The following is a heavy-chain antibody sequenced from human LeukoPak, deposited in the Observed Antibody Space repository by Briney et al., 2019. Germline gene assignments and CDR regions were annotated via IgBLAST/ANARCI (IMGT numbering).Heavy chain of an antibody. CDR2: ISYDGSNK. CDR1: GFTFSSYA. CDR3: AREPAPIVVVPAASRYYYYYYGMDV. Sequence: GGSLRLSCAASGFTFSSYAMHWVRQAPGKGLEWVAAISYDGSNKYYADSVKGRFTISRDNSKNTLYLQMNSLGAEDTAVYYCAREPAPIVVVPAASRYYYYYYGMDVWGKGTTVTVSS. V-gene: IGHV3-30*04. D-gene: IGHD2-2*01. J-gene: IGHJ6*04.